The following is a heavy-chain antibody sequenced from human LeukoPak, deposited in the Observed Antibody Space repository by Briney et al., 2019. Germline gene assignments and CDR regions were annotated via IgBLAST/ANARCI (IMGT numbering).Heavy chain of an antibody. J-gene: IGHJ4*02. D-gene: IGHD6-13*01. V-gene: IGHV3-23*01. CDR3: AKSGYSSSWYTYFDY. CDR1: GFTFSSYA. Sequence: GGSLRLSCAASGFTFSSYAMSWVRQAPGKGLEWVAAISGSGGSTYYADSVKGRFTISRDNSKNTLYLQMNSLRAEDTAVYYCAKSGYSSSWYTYFDYWGQGTLVTVSS. CDR2: ISGSGGST.